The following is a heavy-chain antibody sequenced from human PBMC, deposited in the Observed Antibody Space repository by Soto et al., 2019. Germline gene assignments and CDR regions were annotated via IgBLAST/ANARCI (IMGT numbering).Heavy chain of an antibody. CDR3: ARDGGNWASGSNWFEP. CDR1: GFTFSSYA. V-gene: IGHV3-23*01. CDR2: ISGSGSST. D-gene: IGHD7-27*01. J-gene: IGHJ5*02. Sequence: PGGSLRLSCAASGFTFSSYAMSWVRQAPGKGLEWVSAISGSGSSTCYADSVKGRFTISRDNAKNTLYLQMNSLRAEDTAVYYCARDGGNWASGSNWFEPWGQGTLVTVSS.